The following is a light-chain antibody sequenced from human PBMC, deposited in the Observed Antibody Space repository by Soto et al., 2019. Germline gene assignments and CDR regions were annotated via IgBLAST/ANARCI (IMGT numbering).Light chain of an antibody. CDR3: QQYGST. Sequence: EIVLTQSPGTLSLSPGERATLSCRASQSVSSSYLAWYQQKPGQAPRLLIYGASSRATGIPDRFSGSGSGTDFTITISRVVPEDFAVYYCQQYGSTFGQGTKVEIK. J-gene: IGKJ1*01. CDR2: GAS. V-gene: IGKV3-20*01. CDR1: QSVSSSY.